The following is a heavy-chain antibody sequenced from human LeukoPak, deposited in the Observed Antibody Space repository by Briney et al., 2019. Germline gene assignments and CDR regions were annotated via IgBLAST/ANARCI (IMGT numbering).Heavy chain of an antibody. CDR1: GFTFSDYY. V-gene: IGHV3-11*01. Sequence: GGSLRLSCAASGFTFSDYYMSWIRQAPGKGLEWVSYISSSGSTIYYADSVKGRFTISRDNAKNSLYLQMNSLRAEDTAVYYCARDGIVVRNYYYYYMDVWDKGTTVTVSS. CDR3: ARDGIVVRNYYYYYMDV. J-gene: IGHJ6*03. D-gene: IGHD2-2*01. CDR2: ISSSGSTI.